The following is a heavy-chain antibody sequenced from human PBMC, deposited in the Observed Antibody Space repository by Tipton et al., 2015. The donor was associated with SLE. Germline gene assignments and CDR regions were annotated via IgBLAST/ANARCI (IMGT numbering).Heavy chain of an antibody. Sequence: SLRLSCAASGFTFSGYYMSWIRQAPGKGLEWVSDIYSSGSTIYYEDAVKGRFTISRDNAKNSLYLQMNSLRAEDTAVYYCASSGSECWFDPWGQGPLVTVSS. CDR3: ASSGSECWFDP. CDR2: IYSSGSTI. CDR1: GFTFSGYY. V-gene: IGHV3-11*01. J-gene: IGHJ5*02. D-gene: IGHD1-26*01.